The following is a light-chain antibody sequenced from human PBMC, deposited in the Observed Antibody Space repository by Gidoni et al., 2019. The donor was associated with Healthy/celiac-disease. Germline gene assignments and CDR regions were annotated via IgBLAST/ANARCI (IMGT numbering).Light chain of an antibody. CDR1: QSISSY. CDR3: QQSYSTPYT. V-gene: IGKV1-39*01. Sequence: DIQITQSPSSLSSSVGDRVTITCRASQSISSYLNWSQQKPGKAPKLLIYAASSLQSGVPSRFSGSGSGTDFTLTSSSLQPEDFATYYCQQSYSTPYTFGQGTKLEIK. CDR2: AAS. J-gene: IGKJ2*01.